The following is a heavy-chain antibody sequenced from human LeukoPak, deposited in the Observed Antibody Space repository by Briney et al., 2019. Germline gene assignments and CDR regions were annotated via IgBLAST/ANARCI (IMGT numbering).Heavy chain of an antibody. J-gene: IGHJ4*02. V-gene: IGHV3-23*01. Sequence: GSLRLSCAASGFTFNSYAMIWVRQAPGKGLEWVSGISGSGGDTHYAESVKGRFTISRDNSKNTLYLQMNSLRVEDTAVYYCARERVGATTSKGTFDYWGQGTLVTVSS. CDR3: ARERVGATTSKGTFDY. CDR2: ISGSGGDT. D-gene: IGHD1-26*01. CDR1: GFTFNSYA.